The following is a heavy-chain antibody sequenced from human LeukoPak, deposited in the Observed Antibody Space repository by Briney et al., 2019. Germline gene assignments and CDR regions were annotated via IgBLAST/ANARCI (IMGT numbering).Heavy chain of an antibody. V-gene: IGHV3-9*01. CDR2: ISWNSGSI. CDR3: AKARYCSSTSCTRSFDY. J-gene: IGHJ4*02. CDR1: GFTFDDYA. Sequence: GRSLRLSCAASGFTFDDYAMHWVRQAPGKGLEWVSGISWNSGSIGYADSVKGRFTVSRDNAKNSLYLQMNSLRAEDTALYYCAKARYCSSTSCTRSFDYWGQGTLVTVSS. D-gene: IGHD2-2*01.